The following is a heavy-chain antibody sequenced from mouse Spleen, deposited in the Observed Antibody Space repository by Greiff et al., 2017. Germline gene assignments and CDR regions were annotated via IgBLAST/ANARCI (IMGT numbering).Heavy chain of an antibody. Sequence: QVQLQQPGAELVKPGASVKLSCKASGYTFTSYWMHWVKQRPGQGLEWIGEIDPSDSYTNYNQKFKGKATLTVDKSSSTAYMQLSSLTSEDSAVYYCARESSPFDYWGQGTTLTVSS. CDR2: IDPSDSYT. CDR1: GYTFTSYW. V-gene: IGHV1-69*02. D-gene: IGHD1-1*01. CDR3: ARESSPFDY. J-gene: IGHJ2*01.